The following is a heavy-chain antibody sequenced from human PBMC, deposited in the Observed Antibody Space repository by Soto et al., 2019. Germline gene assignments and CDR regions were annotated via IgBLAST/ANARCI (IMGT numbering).Heavy chain of an antibody. CDR3: ARGRWLRSSLDY. CDR1: GGSIISSNW. J-gene: IGHJ4*02. Sequence: PSETLSLTCAVSGGSIISSNWWSWVRQPPGKGLEWIGEIYHSGSPNYNPSLKSRVTISVDTSKNQFSLKLSSVTAADTAVYYCARGRWLRSSLDYWGQGTLVTVST. V-gene: IGHV4-4*02. CDR2: IYHSGSP. D-gene: IGHD5-12*01.